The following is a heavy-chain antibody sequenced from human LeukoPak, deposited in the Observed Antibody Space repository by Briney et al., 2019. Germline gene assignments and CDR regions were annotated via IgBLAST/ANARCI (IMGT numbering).Heavy chain of an antibody. V-gene: IGHV4-30-2*01. D-gene: IGHD3-22*01. CDR1: GGSISSGGYS. J-gene: IGHJ3*02. CDR2: IYHSGST. CDR3: ARDYYDSSGHSDAFDI. Sequence: SETLSLTCAVSGGSISSGGYSWSWIRQPPGKGLEWIGYIYHSGSTYYNPSLKSRVTISVDRSKNQFSLKLSSVTAADTAVYYCARDYYDSSGHSDAFDIWGQGTMVTVSS.